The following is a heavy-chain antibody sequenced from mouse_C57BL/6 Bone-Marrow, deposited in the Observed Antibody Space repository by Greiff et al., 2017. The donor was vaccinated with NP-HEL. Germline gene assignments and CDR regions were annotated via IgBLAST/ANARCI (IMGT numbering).Heavy chain of an antibody. V-gene: IGHV1-18*01. Sequence: EVKLVESGPELVKPGASVKIPCKASGYTFTDYNMDWVKQSHGKSLEWIGDINPNNGGTIYNQKFKGKATLTVDKSSSTAYMELRSLTSEDTAVYYCARGGYYGSSYEFAYWGQGTLVTVSA. D-gene: IGHD1-1*01. CDR1: GYTFTDYN. CDR3: ARGGYYGSSYEFAY. CDR2: INPNNGGT. J-gene: IGHJ3*01.